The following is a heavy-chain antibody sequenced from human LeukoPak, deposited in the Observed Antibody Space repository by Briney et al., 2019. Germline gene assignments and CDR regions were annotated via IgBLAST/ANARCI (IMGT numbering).Heavy chain of an antibody. CDR3: ARVSGWYSYYYYYGMDV. V-gene: IGHV3-33*01. CDR2: IWYDGSNK. Sequence: GGSLRLSCAASGFTFSSYGMRWVRQAPGKGVGWVAVIWYDGSNKYYEDSVKGRFSISRDNSKNTLYLQMSSLRAEVTAVYYCARVSGWYSYYYYYGMDVWGQGTTVTVSS. J-gene: IGHJ6*02. D-gene: IGHD6-19*01. CDR1: GFTFSSYG.